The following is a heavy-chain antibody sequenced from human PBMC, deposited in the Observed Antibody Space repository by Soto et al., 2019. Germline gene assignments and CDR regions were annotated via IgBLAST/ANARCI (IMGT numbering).Heavy chain of an antibody. D-gene: IGHD3-22*01. J-gene: IGHJ4*02. CDR3: ARGRTVRNYADDSSDYFYFFDY. V-gene: IGHV4-59*01. CDR1: GDSISTFY. CDR2: VYYTGST. Sequence: SETLSLTCTVSGDSISTFYWGWMRQSPGKELEWIGYVYYTGSTNYNPSPKSRVTISVDRSKNQFSLKLTSANAADTAVYYCARGRTVRNYADDSSDYFYFFDYWGQGAQVTVSS.